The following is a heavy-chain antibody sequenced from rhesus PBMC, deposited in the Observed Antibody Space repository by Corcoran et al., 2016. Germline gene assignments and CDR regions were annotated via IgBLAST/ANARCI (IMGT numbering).Heavy chain of an antibody. CDR2: ISGIGRTP. Sequence: QVQLQESGPGLIKPSETLSLTCTVSGTSISAKWGSWIRQAPGRGLEWIGEISGIGRTPHFPPSLQSRVTVSKDASKHHFSLTLNSVTAADTAVYYCASYQDTGYRFDVWGPGVLVTVSS. CDR1: GTSISAKW. V-gene: IGHV4-80*01. CDR3: ASYQDTGYRFDV. D-gene: IGHD3-28*01. J-gene: IGHJ5-1*01.